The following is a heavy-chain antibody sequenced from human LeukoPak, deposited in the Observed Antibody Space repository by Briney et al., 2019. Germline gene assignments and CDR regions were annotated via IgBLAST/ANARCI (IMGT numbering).Heavy chain of an antibody. CDR1: GFTLRNYW. CDR2: ISGDGSVT. CDR3: AKTLQLGDYSYYYMDV. V-gene: IGHV3-74*01. D-gene: IGHD6-13*01. J-gene: IGHJ6*03. Sequence: SGGSLRLSCTASGFTLRNYWMHWVRQVPGKRLVWVSRISGDGSVTNYADSVQGRFTISRDNSKNTLYLQMNSLRAEDTAVYYCAKTLQLGDYSYYYMDVWGKGTTVTVSS.